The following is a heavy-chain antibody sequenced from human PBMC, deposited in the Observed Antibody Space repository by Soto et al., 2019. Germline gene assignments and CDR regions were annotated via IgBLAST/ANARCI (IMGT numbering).Heavy chain of an antibody. CDR1: GGTFSSYA. V-gene: IGHV1-69*06. Sequence: SVKVSCRASGGTFSSYAISWVRQAPGQGLEWMGGIIPIFGTANYAQKFQGRVTITADKSTSTAYMELSSLRSEDTAVYYCARWGYTTIFGAHYGMDVWGQGTTVTVSS. D-gene: IGHD3-3*01. J-gene: IGHJ6*02. CDR3: ARWGYTTIFGAHYGMDV. CDR2: IIPIFGTA.